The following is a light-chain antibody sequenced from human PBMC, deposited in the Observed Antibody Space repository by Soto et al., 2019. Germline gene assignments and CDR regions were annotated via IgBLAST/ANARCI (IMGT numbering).Light chain of an antibody. V-gene: IGKV2D-29*01. CDR1: QSLLLGNGRTY. CDR3: LQSICLPMT. J-gene: IGKJ5*01. CDR2: EVS. Sequence: DIVMTQTPLSLSVTPGQPASISCKSSQSLLLGNGRTYLYWYLQKPGQPPQLMITEVSNRFSGVPARCSGSGLGRDFTLKIGWLEVEDVGVYYCLQSICLPMTFGQGTRLEIK.